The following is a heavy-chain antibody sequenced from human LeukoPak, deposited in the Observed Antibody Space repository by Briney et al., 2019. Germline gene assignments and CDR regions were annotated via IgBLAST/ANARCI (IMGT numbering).Heavy chain of an antibody. D-gene: IGHD1-1*01. V-gene: IGHV4-31*03. J-gene: IGHJ4*02. CDR2: IYYSGST. CDR1: GGSISSGGYY. Sequence: SETLSLTCTVSGGSISSGGYYWSWIRQHPGKGLEWIGYIYYSGSTYYNPSLKSRVTISVETSKNQFSLKLSSVTAADTAVYYCARAMGRTYYFDYWGQGTLVTVSS. CDR3: ARAMGRTYYFDY.